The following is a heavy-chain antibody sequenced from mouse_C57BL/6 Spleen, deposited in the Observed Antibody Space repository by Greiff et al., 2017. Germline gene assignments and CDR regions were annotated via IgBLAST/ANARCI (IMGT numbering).Heavy chain of an antibody. Sequence: VQLQQSGAELVRPGASVTLSCKASGYTFTDYEMHWVKQTPVHGLEWIGAIDPETGGTAYNQKFKGKAILTADKSSSTAYMELRSRTSEDSAVYYCTRDYDYDVAWFAYWGQGTLVTVSA. CDR2: IDPETGGT. CDR1: GYTFTDYE. D-gene: IGHD2-4*01. V-gene: IGHV1-15*01. J-gene: IGHJ3*01. CDR3: TRDYDYDVAWFAY.